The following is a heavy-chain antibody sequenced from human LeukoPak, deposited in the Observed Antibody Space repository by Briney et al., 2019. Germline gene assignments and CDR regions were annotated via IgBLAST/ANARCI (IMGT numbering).Heavy chain of an antibody. CDR1: EFTFNSYS. CDR2: ISRGSTYI. V-gene: IGHV3-21*01. D-gene: IGHD3-22*01. J-gene: IGHJ4*02. CDR3: ARDPFYYDAAGSDDY. Sequence: GRSLRLSCAASEFTFNSYSFNWIRQPPGEGLEWVSSISRGSTYIYYSDSVKGRFTVSRDNAKNSLYLQMNNLRAEDTAVYYCARDPFYYDAAGSDDYWGQGTLVTVSS.